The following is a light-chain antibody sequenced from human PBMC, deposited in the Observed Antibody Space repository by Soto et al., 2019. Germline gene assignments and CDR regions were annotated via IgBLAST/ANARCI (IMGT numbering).Light chain of an antibody. J-gene: IGKJ1*01. Sequence: EIVLTQSPGTLSLSPGERATPSCRASQSVSNNYLAWYQQKPGQAPRLVIYGASSRATGIPDRFSASGSGTDFTLTISRLEPEDFAVYYCQQHISSPLTFGQGTKVDSK. CDR1: QSVSNNY. CDR2: GAS. CDR3: QQHISSPLT. V-gene: IGKV3-20*01.